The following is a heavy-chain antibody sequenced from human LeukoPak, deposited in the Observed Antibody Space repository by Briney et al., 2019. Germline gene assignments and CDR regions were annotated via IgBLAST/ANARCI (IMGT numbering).Heavy chain of an antibody. CDR1: GGSISSSNYH. CDR2: INYDGGT. V-gene: IGHV4-39*02. Sequence: SETLSLTCTVSGGSISSSNYHWGWIRQPPEKGLEWLGSINYDGGTYHNPSLQSRVTMSVDTSKNLFSLKLNSVAAADTAVYYCARTSGRNWNYDYWGQGTLVTVSS. CDR3: ARTSGRNWNYDY. D-gene: IGHD1-7*01. J-gene: IGHJ4*02.